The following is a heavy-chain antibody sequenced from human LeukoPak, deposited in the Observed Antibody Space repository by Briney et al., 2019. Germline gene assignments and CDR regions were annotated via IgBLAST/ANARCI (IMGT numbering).Heavy chain of an antibody. V-gene: IGHV1-18*01. J-gene: IGHJ4*02. CDR1: GYTFTTYA. Sequence: ASVKVSCKASGYTFTTYAINWVRQAPGQGLEWMGWISAYNGNTNYAQKLQGRVTMTTDTSTSTAYMELRSLRSDDTAVYYCARASRGYSYDYWGQGTLVTVSS. CDR2: ISAYNGNT. D-gene: IGHD5-18*01. CDR3: ARASRGYSYDY.